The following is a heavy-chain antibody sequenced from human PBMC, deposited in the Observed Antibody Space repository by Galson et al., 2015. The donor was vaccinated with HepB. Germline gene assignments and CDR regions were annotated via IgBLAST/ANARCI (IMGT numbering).Heavy chain of an antibody. CDR2: ISSSSGTI. CDR3: ARQHSGSYGY. J-gene: IGHJ4*02. CDR1: GFPFSSYS. Sequence: SLRLSCAASGFPFSSYSMNWVRQAPGNGLEWVSYISSSSGTIYYADSVKGRFTISRDNAKNSLYLQMNSLRDEDTAVYYCARQHSGSYGYWGQGTLVTVSS. V-gene: IGHV3-48*02. D-gene: IGHD1-26*01.